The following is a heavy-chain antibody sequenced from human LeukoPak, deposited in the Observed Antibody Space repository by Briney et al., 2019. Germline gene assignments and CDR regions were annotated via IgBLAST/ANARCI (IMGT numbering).Heavy chain of an antibody. CDR1: GGSFSGYY. D-gene: IGHD3-10*01. CDR2: INHSGST. V-gene: IGHV4-34*01. Sequence: SETLSLTCAVYGGSFSGYYWSWIRQPPGKGLEWIGEINHSGSTYYNPSLKSRDTISVDTSKNQFSLKLSSVTAADTAVYYCARSRYYGSGSYYLYYYYYGMDVWGQGTTVTVSS. CDR3: ARSRYYGSGSYYLYYYYYGMDV. J-gene: IGHJ6*02.